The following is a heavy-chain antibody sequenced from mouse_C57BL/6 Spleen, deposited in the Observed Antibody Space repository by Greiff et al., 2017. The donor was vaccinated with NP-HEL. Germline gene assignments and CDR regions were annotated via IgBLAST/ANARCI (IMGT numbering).Heavy chain of an antibody. CDR3: ARKGSYSFDY. V-gene: IGHV1-69*01. CDR2: IDPSDSYT. Sequence: VQLQQPGAELVMPGASVKLSCKASGYTFTSYWMHWVKQRPGQGLEWIGEIDPSDSYTNYNQKFKGKSTLTVDKSSSTAYMQLSSLTSEDSAVYYCARKGSYSFDYWGQGTTLTVSS. CDR1: GYTFTSYW. J-gene: IGHJ2*01.